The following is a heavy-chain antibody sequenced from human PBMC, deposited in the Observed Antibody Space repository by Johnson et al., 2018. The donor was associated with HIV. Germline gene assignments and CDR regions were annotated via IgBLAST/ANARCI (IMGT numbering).Heavy chain of an antibody. CDR2: FDTAGDT. CDR1: GFSFSSYD. CDR3: ARGPLLWRAFDI. Sequence: EVQLVESGGGLVQPGGSLRLSCAASGFSFSSYDMHWVRQLRGKGLEWVSTFDTAGDTYYADSVKGRFTISRDNSKNTLYLQMNSLRAEDTAVYYCARGPLLWRAFDIWGQGTMVSVSS. D-gene: IGHD3-10*01. J-gene: IGHJ3*02. V-gene: IGHV3-13*01.